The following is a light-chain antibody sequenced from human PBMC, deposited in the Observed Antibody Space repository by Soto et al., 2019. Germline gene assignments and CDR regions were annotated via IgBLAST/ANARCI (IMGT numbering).Light chain of an antibody. J-gene: IGLJ1*01. CDR3: SSYRRGSTYV. CDR2: DVT. V-gene: IGLV2-14*01. CDR1: RRDVGGYNY. Sequence: QSVLTQPAPVSGSPGKSITVSCPGTRRDVGGYNYVSWYQQHPGKAPRLMIYDVTNRPSGVSNRFSGSKSGNTASLTISGLQAEDEADYYCSSYRRGSTYVFGTGSKVTVL.